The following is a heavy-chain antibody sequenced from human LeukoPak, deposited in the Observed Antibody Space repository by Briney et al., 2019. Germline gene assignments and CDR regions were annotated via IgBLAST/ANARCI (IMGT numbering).Heavy chain of an antibody. V-gene: IGHV3-30*18. J-gene: IGHJ4*02. CDR2: IANDGSNK. CDR1: GFTFSNYV. CDR3: AKGGIWYYDSSGYNYFDY. Sequence: PGGSLRLSCAASGFTFSNYVIQWVRQAPGKGLEWVALIANDGSNKYYADSVKGRFTISRDNSKNTLYLQMNSLRAEDAAVYYCAKGGIWYYDSSGYNYFDYWGQGTLVTVSS. D-gene: IGHD3-22*01.